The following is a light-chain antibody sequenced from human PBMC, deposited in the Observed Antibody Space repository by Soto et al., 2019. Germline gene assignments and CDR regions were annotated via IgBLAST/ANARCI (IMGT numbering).Light chain of an antibody. V-gene: IGKV1-17*01. CDR2: DAS. J-gene: IGKJ1*01. Sequence: DIQMTQSPSSLSASVGDRVTITCRASQGIRNDLGWYQQKPGKAPKRLIYDASSLHPGVPVRFSGAGSGTEFTFTISSLQPEDSGTYYCLQHYTYPPAFGQGTKVEIK. CDR3: LQHYTYPPA. CDR1: QGIRND.